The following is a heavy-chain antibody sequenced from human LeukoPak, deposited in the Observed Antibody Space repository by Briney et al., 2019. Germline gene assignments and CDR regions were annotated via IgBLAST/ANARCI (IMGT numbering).Heavy chain of an antibody. D-gene: IGHD4-11*01. J-gene: IGHJ4*02. V-gene: IGHV3-30*02. CDR2: IRYDGSNK. CDR1: GFTFSSYE. CDR3: AKDRNVENPAYFDY. Sequence: PGGSLRLSCAASGFTFSSYEMNWVRQAPGKGLEWVAFIRYDGSNKYYADSVKGRFTISRDNSKNTLYLQMNSLRAEDTAVYYCAKDRNVENPAYFDYWGQGTLVTVSS.